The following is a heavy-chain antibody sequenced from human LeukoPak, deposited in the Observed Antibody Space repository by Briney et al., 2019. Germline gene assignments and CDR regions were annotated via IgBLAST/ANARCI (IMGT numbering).Heavy chain of an antibody. J-gene: IGHJ4*02. Sequence: GGSLRLSCAASGFTFSSYRMHWVRQAPGKGLVWVSRINSDGSSTSYADSVKGRFTISRDNAKNTLYLQMNSLRAEDTAVYYCARDGDSSGWYYFDYWGQGTLVTVSS. V-gene: IGHV3-74*01. D-gene: IGHD6-19*01. CDR2: INSDGSST. CDR3: ARDGDSSGWYYFDY. CDR1: GFTFSSYR.